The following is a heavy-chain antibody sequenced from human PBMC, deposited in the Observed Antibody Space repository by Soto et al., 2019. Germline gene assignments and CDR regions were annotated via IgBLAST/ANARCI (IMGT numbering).Heavy chain of an antibody. CDR2: INHSGRT. CDR3: ARGADFWSGYPSDS. V-gene: IGHV4-34*01. D-gene: IGHD3-3*01. Sequence: PSETLSLTCAVYVGSFSGYYWTWIRQPPGKGLEWIGEINHSGRTKYNPSLKSRVTISVDTSKNQFSLKLSSVTAADAAVYYCARGADFWSGYPSDSWGQGTLVTVSS. CDR1: VGSFSGYY. J-gene: IGHJ4*02.